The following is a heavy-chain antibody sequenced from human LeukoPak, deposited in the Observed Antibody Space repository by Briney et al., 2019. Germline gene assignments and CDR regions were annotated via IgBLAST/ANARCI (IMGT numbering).Heavy chain of an antibody. J-gene: IGHJ3*01. CDR3: AKDRRAYTGYDPYDAFDL. Sequence: GGSLRLSCAASGFNFSHYGMSWVRQGPGKGLEWVSTVGGSGIRTHYADSLKGRCTISRDNSKNTLSLQMNSLRAEDTAVYYCAKDRRAYTGYDPYDAFDLWGQGTLVTVSS. CDR2: VGGSGIRT. D-gene: IGHD5-12*01. CDR1: GFNFSHYG. V-gene: IGHV3-23*01.